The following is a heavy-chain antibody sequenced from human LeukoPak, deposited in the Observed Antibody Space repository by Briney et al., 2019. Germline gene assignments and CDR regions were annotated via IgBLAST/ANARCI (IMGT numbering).Heavy chain of an antibody. CDR2: INPNSGGT. J-gene: IGHJ5*01. CDR3: ARQNLGYCSSTSCSAGLYNWFDP. Sequence: ASVKVSCKASGYTFTGYYMHWVRQAPGQGLEWMGWINPNSGGTNYAQKFQGRVTMTRDTSISTAYMELSRLRSDDTAVYYCARQNLGYCSSTSCSAGLYNWFDPWGQGTTVTVSS. CDR1: GYTFTGYY. V-gene: IGHV1-2*02. D-gene: IGHD2-2*01.